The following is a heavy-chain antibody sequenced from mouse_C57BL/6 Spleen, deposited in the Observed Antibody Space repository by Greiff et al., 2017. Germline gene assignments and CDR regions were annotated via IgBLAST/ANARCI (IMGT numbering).Heavy chain of an antibody. CDR2: INPSSGYT. CDR1: GYTFTSYT. J-gene: IGHJ2*01. V-gene: IGHV1-4*01. D-gene: IGHD2-1*01. CDR3: ARDGNFDY. Sequence: QVQLKESGAELARPGASVKMSCKASGYTFTSYTMHWVKQRPGQGLEWIGYINPSSGYTKYNQKFKDKATLTADKSSSTAYMQLSSLTSEDSAVYYCARDGNFDYWGQGTTLTVSS.